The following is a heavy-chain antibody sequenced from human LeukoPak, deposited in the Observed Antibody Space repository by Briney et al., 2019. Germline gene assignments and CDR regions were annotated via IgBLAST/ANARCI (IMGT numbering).Heavy chain of an antibody. CDR2: ISFDGSDA. J-gene: IGHJ4*02. CDR1: GFTFSGFW. Sequence: GGSLRLSCAASGFTFSGFWMHWVRQAPGKGLVWVSCISFDGSDATYADSVKGRFTISRDNAKNSLYLQMNSLRAEDTAVYYCARVPGYSSGWGQGTLVTVSS. CDR3: ARVPGYSSG. D-gene: IGHD6-19*01. V-gene: IGHV3-74*01.